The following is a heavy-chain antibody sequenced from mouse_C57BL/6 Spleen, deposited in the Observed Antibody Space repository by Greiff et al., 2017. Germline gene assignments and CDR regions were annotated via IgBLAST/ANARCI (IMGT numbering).Heavy chain of an antibody. CDR2: IDPETGGT. Sequence: QVQLQQSGAELVRPGASVTLSCKASGYTFTDYEMHWVKQTPVHGLEWIGAIDPETGGTAYNQKFKGKAILTADKSSSTAYMELRSLTSEDSAVYYCTRFDGSSYRDYAMDYWGQGTSVTVSS. V-gene: IGHV1-15*01. J-gene: IGHJ4*01. CDR1: GYTFTDYE. D-gene: IGHD1-1*01. CDR3: TRFDGSSYRDYAMDY.